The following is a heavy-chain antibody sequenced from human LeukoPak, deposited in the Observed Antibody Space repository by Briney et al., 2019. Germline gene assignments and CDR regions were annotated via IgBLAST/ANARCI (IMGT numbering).Heavy chain of an antibody. V-gene: IGHV1-69*13. Sequence: ASVKVSCKASGGTFSSYAISWVRQAPGQGLEWMGGIIPIFGTANYAQKFQGRVTITADESTSTAYMELSSLRSEDTAVYYCARDLKYCSGGSCYPYYFDYWGQGTLVTVSS. CDR2: IIPIFGTA. CDR1: GGTFSSYA. J-gene: IGHJ4*02. CDR3: ARDLKYCSGGSCYPYYFDY. D-gene: IGHD2-15*01.